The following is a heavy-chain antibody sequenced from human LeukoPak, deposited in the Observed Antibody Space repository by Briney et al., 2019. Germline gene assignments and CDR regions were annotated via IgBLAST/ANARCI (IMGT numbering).Heavy chain of an antibody. V-gene: IGHV3-48*01. CDR1: GFTFSSYS. CDR3: ARAIGELLSYFDY. CDR2: ISSSSSTI. Sequence: PGGSLRLSCAATGFTFSSYSMNWVRQAQGKGLEWVSYISSSSSTIYYADSVKGRFTISRDNAQNSLYLQMNSLRAEDTAVYYCARAIGELLSYFDYWGQGTLVTVSS. J-gene: IGHJ4*02. D-gene: IGHD3-10*01.